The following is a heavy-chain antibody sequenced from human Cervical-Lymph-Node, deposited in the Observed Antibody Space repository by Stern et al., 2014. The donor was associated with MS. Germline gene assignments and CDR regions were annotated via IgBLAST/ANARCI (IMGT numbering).Heavy chain of an antibody. V-gene: IGHV5-51*01. Sequence: QLVQSGAEVKEPGESLKISCKGSGFSFTTYWIGWGRQMPGKGLEWMGIIYPGTSDTRYSPSFQGQVTISADKSISTAYLQWSSLKASDSAMYYCARHGGPNWNHEAHNWFDPWGQGTLVTVSS. CDR2: IYPGTSDT. D-gene: IGHD1-14*01. CDR1: GFSFTTYW. J-gene: IGHJ5*02. CDR3: ARHGGPNWNHEAHNWFDP.